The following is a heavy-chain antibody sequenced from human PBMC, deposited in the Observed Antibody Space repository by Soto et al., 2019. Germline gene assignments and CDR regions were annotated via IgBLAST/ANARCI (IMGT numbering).Heavy chain of an antibody. V-gene: IGHV1-46*01. Sequence: GASVKVSCKASGYTFTSYYTHWVRQAPGQGLEWMGIINPSGGSTSYAQKFQGRVTMTRDTSTSTVYMELSSLRSEDTAVYYCARGYCSSTSCYYYYYMDVWGKGTTVTVSS. CDR3: ARGYCSSTSCYYYYYMDV. J-gene: IGHJ6*03. D-gene: IGHD2-2*01. CDR2: INPSGGST. CDR1: GYTFTSYY.